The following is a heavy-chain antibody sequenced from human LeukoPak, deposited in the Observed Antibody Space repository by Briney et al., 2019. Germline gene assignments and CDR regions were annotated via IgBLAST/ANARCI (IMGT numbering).Heavy chain of an antibody. J-gene: IGHJ6*03. CDR1: GYTFTSYY. V-gene: IGHV1-46*01. Sequence: ASVKVSCKASGYTFTSYYMHWVRQAPGQGLEWMGIINPSGGSTSYAQKFQGRVTMTRDTSTSTVYMELSSLRSEDTAVYYCARDRTSAVGTTRTPYYYMDVWGQGTLVTVSS. CDR3: ARDRTSAVGTTRTPYYYMDV. CDR2: INPSGGST. D-gene: IGHD1-26*01.